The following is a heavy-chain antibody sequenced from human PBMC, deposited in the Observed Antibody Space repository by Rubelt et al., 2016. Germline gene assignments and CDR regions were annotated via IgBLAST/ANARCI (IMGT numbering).Heavy chain of an antibody. J-gene: IGHJ4*02. D-gene: IGHD1-7*01. Sequence: QVQLVQSGAEVKKPGASVKVSCKASGYTFTSYGISWVRQAPGQGLEWMGWISAYNGNTNYAQKLQRRGNMTTDTSTSTAYMELRSLRSDDTAVYYCARDLPPFRRYNWNFPLDYWGQGTLVTVSS. V-gene: IGHV1-18*01. CDR3: ARDLPPFRRYNWNFPLDY. CDR2: ISAYNGNT. CDR1: GYTFTSYG.